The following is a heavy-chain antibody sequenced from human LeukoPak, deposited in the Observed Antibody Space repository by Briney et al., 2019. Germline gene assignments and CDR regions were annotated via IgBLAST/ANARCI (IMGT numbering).Heavy chain of an antibody. Sequence: GESLKISCKGSGYSFTSYWIGWVRQMPGKGLEWMGIIYPGDSDTRYSPSFQGQVTISADKSISTAYLQWSILKASDTAMYYCARHSAYYDILTGLPDYWGQGTLVTVSS. CDR2: IYPGDSDT. V-gene: IGHV5-51*01. CDR1: GYSFTSYW. CDR3: ARHSAYYDILTGLPDY. D-gene: IGHD3-9*01. J-gene: IGHJ4*02.